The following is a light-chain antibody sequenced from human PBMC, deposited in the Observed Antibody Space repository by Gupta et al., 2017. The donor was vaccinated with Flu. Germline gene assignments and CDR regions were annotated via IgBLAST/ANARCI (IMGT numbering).Light chain of an antibody. CDR1: SSNIGSNY. Sequence: SVLTQPPSASGTPGQRVTISCSGSSSNIGSNYVYWYQQLPGTAPKLRIYRNNQRPSGVPDRFSGSKSGTSASLAISGLRSEDEADYYCAAWDDSLSGRVFGTGTKVTVL. J-gene: IGLJ1*01. CDR3: AAWDDSLSGRV. CDR2: RNN. V-gene: IGLV1-47*01.